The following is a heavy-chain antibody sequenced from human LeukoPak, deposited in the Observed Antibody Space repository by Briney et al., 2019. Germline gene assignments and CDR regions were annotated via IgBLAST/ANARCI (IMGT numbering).Heavy chain of an antibody. CDR1: GYTFTGYY. CDR2: INPNSGGT. D-gene: IGHD5-12*01. V-gene: IGHV1-2*02. Sequence: ASVKVSCKASGYTFTGYYMHWVGQAPGQGLEWMGWINPNSGGTNYAQKFQGRVTMTRDTSISTAYMELSRLRSDDTAVYYCARDYVDIVATMDRRGNYYYYGMDVWGQGTTVTVSS. J-gene: IGHJ6*02. CDR3: ARDYVDIVATMDRRGNYYYYGMDV.